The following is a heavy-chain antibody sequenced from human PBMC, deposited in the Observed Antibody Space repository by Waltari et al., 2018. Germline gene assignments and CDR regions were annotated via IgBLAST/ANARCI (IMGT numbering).Heavy chain of an antibody. J-gene: IGHJ3*02. CDR3: TSHGDYGVNAFDI. CDR2: IKSKTDGGTT. V-gene: IGHV3-15*01. D-gene: IGHD4-17*01. CDR1: SNAW. Sequence: SNAWMSWVRQAPGKGLEWVGRIKSKTDGGTTDYAAPVKGRFTISRDDSKNTLYLQMNSLKTEDTAVYYCTSHGDYGVNAFDIWGQGTMVTVSS.